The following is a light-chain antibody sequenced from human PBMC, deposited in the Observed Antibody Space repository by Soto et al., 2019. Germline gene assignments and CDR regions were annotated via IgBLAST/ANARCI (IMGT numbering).Light chain of an antibody. J-gene: IGKJ2*01. Sequence: DIQMTQSPSTLSGSVGDRVTITCRASQTISSWLAWYQQKPGKAPKLLIYKASTLKSGVPSRFSGSGSGTEFTLTISSLQPEDSATYYCQQSYSIPVTFGQGTKVDIK. CDR1: QTISSW. CDR2: KAS. CDR3: QQSYSIPVT. V-gene: IGKV1-5*03.